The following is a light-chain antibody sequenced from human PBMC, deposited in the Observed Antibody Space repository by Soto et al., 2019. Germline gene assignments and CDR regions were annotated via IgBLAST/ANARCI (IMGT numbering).Light chain of an antibody. J-gene: IGKJ5*01. CDR3: HKYDNWPLT. Sequence: EIVMTQSPATLSVSPGERATLSCRASQSVRSNFAWYQQKPGQAPRLLISGVSTRATGVPARFSGSGSGTEFTLTISSLQSEDSAVYYCHKYDNWPLTFGPGTRLEIK. V-gene: IGKV3-15*01. CDR1: QSVRSN. CDR2: GVS.